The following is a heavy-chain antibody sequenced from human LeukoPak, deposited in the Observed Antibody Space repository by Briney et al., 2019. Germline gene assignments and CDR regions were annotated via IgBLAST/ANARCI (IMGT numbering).Heavy chain of an antibody. CDR1: GYIFTGSY. CDR2: INPNSGGT. D-gene: IGHD6-6*01. J-gene: IGHJ4*02. Sequence: ASVKVSCKASGYIFTGSYIHWVRQAPGQGVEWMGWINPNSGGTNRAQKFQGRGTLTGDTSTNTAYMELIRLNSNDTAVYYCARALSSLRLYYFDSWGQATLVTVSS. V-gene: IGHV1-2*02. CDR3: ARALSSLRLYYFDS.